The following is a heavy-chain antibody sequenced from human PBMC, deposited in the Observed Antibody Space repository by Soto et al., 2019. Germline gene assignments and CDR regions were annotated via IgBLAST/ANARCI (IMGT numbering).Heavy chain of an antibody. Sequence: ASVKVSCKASGGTFSSYAISWVRQAPGQGLEWMGGIIPIFGTANYAQKFQGRVTITADKSTSTAYMELSSLRSEDTAVYYRARHLTSGAFDIWGQGTMVTVSS. CDR3: ARHLTSGAFDI. CDR2: IIPIFGTA. J-gene: IGHJ3*02. CDR1: GGTFSSYA. D-gene: IGHD3-3*02. V-gene: IGHV1-69*06.